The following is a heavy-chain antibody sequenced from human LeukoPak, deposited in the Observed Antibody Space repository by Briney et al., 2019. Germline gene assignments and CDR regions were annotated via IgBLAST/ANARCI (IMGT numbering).Heavy chain of an antibody. CDR1: GFFFDEYG. CDR2: INWNGANT. Sequence: GGSLRLSCAASGFFFDEYGMSSVSQAPGRWLEWQSGINWNGANTGYADSVKGRFTISRDNAKNSLHLRMSSLRAEDTALYHCARVQYVTSGYHNAFDIWGQGTMVTVSS. V-gene: IGHV3-20*01. CDR3: ARVQYVTSGYHNAFDI. D-gene: IGHD3-22*01. J-gene: IGHJ3*02.